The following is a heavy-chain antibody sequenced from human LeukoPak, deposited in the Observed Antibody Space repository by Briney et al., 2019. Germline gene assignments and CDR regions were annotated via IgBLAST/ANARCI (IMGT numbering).Heavy chain of an antibody. CDR3: ARGLNCGGDCYSRKFYFDY. CDR1: GFIFSDFI. V-gene: IGHV3-21*01. D-gene: IGHD2-21*02. CDR2: ISSGGSFI. J-gene: IGHJ4*02. Sequence: GGSLRLSCAASGFIFSDFIMNWVRQAPGKGLEWVSSISSGGSFIYYADSVKGRFTISRDNAKNSLYLQMNSLRAEDTAVYYCARGLNCGGDCYSRKFYFDYWGQGSLVTVSS.